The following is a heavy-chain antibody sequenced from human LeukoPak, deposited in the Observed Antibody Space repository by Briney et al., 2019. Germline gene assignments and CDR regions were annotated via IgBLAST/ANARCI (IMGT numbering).Heavy chain of an antibody. D-gene: IGHD2-15*01. V-gene: IGHV3-21*01. Sequence: GGSLRLSCAASGFTFSSYSMNWVRQAPGKGLEWVSSISSSSSYIYYADSVKGRFTISRDNAKNSLYLQMNSLRAEDTAVYYCARGRWERYCSGGSCYYFDYWGQGTLVTVSS. J-gene: IGHJ4*02. CDR1: GFTFSSYS. CDR2: ISSSSSYI. CDR3: ARGRWERYCSGGSCYYFDY.